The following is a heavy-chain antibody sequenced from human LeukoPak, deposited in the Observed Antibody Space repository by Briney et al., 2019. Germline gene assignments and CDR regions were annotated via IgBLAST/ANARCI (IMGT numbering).Heavy chain of an antibody. CDR1: GGTFSSYA. CDR3: ARAASPRNYYYYYYMDV. V-gene: IGHV1-69*05. CDR2: VIPIFGTA. Sequence: SVKVSCKASGGTFSSYAISWVRQAPGQGLEWMGGVIPIFGTANYAQKFQGRVTITTDESTSTAYMELSSLRSEDTAVYYCARAASPRNYYYYYYMDVWGKGTTVTVSS. J-gene: IGHJ6*03.